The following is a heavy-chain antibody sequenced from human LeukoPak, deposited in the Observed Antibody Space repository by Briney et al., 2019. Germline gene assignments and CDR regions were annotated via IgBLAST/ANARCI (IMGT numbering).Heavy chain of an antibody. D-gene: IGHD4-17*01. CDR2: VHYTGST. CDR1: GGSISSHF. V-gene: IGHV4-59*11. J-gene: IGHJ5*02. Sequence: PSETLSLTCTVSGGSISSHFWSWIRQPPGKGLEWIAYVHYTGSTNYNPSLKSRVTISMDTPKKQFSLRLRSVTAADTAVYYCARVERYNGDYGWFDPWGQGTLVSVSS. CDR3: ARVERYNGDYGWFDP.